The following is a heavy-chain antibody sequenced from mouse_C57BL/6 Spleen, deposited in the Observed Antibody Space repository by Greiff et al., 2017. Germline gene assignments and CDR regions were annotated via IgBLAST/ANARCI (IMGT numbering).Heavy chain of an antibody. CDR3: ARSHYYGSSYVDY. CDR1: GYTFTDYY. CDR2: INPYNGGT. D-gene: IGHD1-1*01. J-gene: IGHJ2*01. Sequence: EVKLMESGPVLVKPGASVKMSCKASGYTFTDYYMNWVKQSHGKSLEWIGVINPYNGGTSYNQKFKGKATLTVDKSSSTAYMELNSLTSEDSAVYYCARSHYYGSSYVDYWGQGTTLTVSS. V-gene: IGHV1-19*01.